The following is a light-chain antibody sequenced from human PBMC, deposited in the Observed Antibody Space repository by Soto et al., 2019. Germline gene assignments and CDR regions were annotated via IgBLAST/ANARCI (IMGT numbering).Light chain of an antibody. J-gene: IGLJ1*01. CDR1: SSDVGDWNY. Sequence: QSALTQPASVSGSPGQSITISCTGTSSDVGDWNYVSWYQQHPGKAPRVMIYEVSNRPSGVSDRFSGSKSGNTASLTISGLQPDDKADYFCGSYTSSTTLLVFGGGTKVTVL. V-gene: IGLV2-14*01. CDR2: EVS. CDR3: GSYTSSTTLLV.